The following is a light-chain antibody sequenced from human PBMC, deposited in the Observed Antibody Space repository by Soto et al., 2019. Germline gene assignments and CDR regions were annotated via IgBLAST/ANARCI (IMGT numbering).Light chain of an antibody. CDR3: QQYDNSPLT. CDR1: QSVSSNH. V-gene: IGKV3-20*01. Sequence: IVWPQSPCTLSLSPGERATLSCISSQSVSSNHLAWYQQKPGQAPRLLIYGASNRATGIPDRFSGSGSGTDFTLTISRLEPEDLAVYYCQQYDNSPLTFGGGTKVDIK. CDR2: GAS. J-gene: IGKJ4*01.